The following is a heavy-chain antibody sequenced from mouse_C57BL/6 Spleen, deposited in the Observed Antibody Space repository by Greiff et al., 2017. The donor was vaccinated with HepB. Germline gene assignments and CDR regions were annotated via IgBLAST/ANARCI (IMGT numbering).Heavy chain of an antibody. V-gene: IGHV14-4*01. D-gene: IGHD2-10*01. Sequence: VQLQQPGAELVRPGSSVKLSCTASGFNIKDDYMHWVKQRPEQGLEWIGWIDPENGDTEYASKFQGKATITADTSSNTAYLQLSSLTSEDTAVYYCTPTIGGFAYWGQGTLVTVSA. CDR1: GFNIKDDY. CDR3: TPTIGGFAY. CDR2: IDPENGDT. J-gene: IGHJ3*01.